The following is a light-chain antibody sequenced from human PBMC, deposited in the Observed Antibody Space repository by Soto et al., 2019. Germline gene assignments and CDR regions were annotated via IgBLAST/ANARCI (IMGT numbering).Light chain of an antibody. CDR1: QDISNY. Sequence: TQSPSSLSASVGDRVTITCQASQDISNYLNWYQQKPGQAPRLLIYGASSRATGIPDRFSGSGSGTDFTLTISRLEPEDFAVYYCQQYGSSPPTFGQGTKVEIK. V-gene: IGKV3-20*01. CDR3: QQYGSSPPT. J-gene: IGKJ1*01. CDR2: GAS.